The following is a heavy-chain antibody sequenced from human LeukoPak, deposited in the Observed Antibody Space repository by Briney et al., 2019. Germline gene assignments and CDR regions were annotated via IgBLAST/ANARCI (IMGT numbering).Heavy chain of an antibody. Sequence: RGSLRLSCAASGFTFDDYAMHWVRQAPGKGLEWVSLISGDGGSTYHADSVKGRFTISRDNSKNSLYLQMNSLRTEDTALYYCAKDKELLQWLVRPYYFDYWGQGTLITVSS. CDR2: ISGDGGST. CDR1: GFTFDDYA. CDR3: AKDKELLQWLVRPYYFDY. D-gene: IGHD6-19*01. J-gene: IGHJ4*02. V-gene: IGHV3-43*02.